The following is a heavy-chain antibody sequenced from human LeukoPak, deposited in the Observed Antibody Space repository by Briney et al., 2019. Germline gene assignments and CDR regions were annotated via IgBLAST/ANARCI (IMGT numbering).Heavy chain of an antibody. Sequence: GASVKVSCEASGYTLTDDNTHWGRETPGEGVEWMGWINPNSGHTNYAQNFQGRVTMTSDTSISTAYMDLSRLTSDDTAIYYCARDWRGSYFPDFWGQGTLVTVSS. CDR2: INPNSGHT. CDR3: ARDWRGSYFPDF. CDR1: GYTLTDDN. V-gene: IGHV1-2*02. D-gene: IGHD1-26*01. J-gene: IGHJ4*02.